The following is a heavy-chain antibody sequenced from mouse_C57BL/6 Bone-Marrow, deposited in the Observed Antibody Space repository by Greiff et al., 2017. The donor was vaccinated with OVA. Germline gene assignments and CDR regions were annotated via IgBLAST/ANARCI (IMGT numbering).Heavy chain of an antibody. CDR2: INPNNGGT. V-gene: IGHV1-18*01. CDR3: ARVYYPSYFDV. J-gene: IGHJ1*03. CDR1: GYTFTDYN. D-gene: IGHD1-1*01. Sequence: EVQLQQSGTELVKPGASVKIPCKASGYTFTDYNMDWVKQSHGKSLEWIGDINPNNGGTIYNQKFKGKATLTVDKSSNTAYMELRSLTSEDTAVYYCARVYYPSYFDVWGTGTTVTVSS.